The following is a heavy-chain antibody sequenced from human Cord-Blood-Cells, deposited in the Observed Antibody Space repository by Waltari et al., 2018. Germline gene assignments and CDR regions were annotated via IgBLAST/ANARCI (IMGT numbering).Heavy chain of an antibody. J-gene: IGHJ5*02. D-gene: IGHD3-10*01. V-gene: IGHV1-3*01. CDR1: GYTFTSYA. CDR3: ARDRLAMVRGVNWFDP. Sequence: QVQLVQSGAEVKKPGASVKVSCKASGYTFTSYAMHWVRQAPGQRLEGMGWINAGNGNTKYSQKCQGRVTITRDTSASTAYMELSSLRSEDTAVYYCARDRLAMVRGVNWFDPWGQGTLVTVSS. CDR2: INAGNGNT.